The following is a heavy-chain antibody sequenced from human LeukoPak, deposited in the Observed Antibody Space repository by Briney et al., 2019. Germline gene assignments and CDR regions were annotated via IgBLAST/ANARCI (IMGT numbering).Heavy chain of an antibody. CDR2: IRSKAYGGTT. J-gene: IGHJ2*01. CDR3: TRVLGLLNWYFDL. CDR1: GFTFGDYA. V-gene: IGHV3-49*03. Sequence: GGSLRLSCTASGFTFGDYAMSWFRQAPGKGLEWVGFIRSKAYGGTTEYAASVKGRFTISRDDSKSIAYLQMNSLKIEDTAVYYCTRVLGLLNWYFDLWGRGTLVTVSS. D-gene: IGHD3-16*01.